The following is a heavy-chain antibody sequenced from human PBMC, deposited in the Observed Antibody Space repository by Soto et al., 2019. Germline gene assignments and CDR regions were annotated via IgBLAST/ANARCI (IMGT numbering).Heavy chain of an antibody. D-gene: IGHD6-13*01. Sequence: QVQLVESGGGVFQPGRSLRLSCTASGFTFSNYAMHWVRQAPGKGLEWVAVIWYDGSNKYYADSVKGRFTISRDNSKNTLYLQMNTLRAEDTAVYYCARPYSSSWVVFDNWGQGTLVTVSS. V-gene: IGHV3-33*01. CDR2: IWYDGSNK. CDR1: GFTFSNYA. J-gene: IGHJ4*02. CDR3: ARPYSSSWVVFDN.